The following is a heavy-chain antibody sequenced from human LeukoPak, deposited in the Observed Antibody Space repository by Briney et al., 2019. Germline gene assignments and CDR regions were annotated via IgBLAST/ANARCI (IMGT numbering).Heavy chain of an antibody. CDR3: AKDGGPYGSGRGFDY. CDR1: GFTFSSYG. V-gene: IGHV3-30*02. Sequence: GESLRLSCAASGFTFSSYGMHWVRQAPGKGLELVAVIWYDGSNKYYADSVEGRFTVSRDNSKNTLYLQMNSLRAEDTAVYYCAKDGGPYGSGRGFDYWGQGTLVIVSS. J-gene: IGHJ4*02. D-gene: IGHD3-10*01. CDR2: IWYDGSNK.